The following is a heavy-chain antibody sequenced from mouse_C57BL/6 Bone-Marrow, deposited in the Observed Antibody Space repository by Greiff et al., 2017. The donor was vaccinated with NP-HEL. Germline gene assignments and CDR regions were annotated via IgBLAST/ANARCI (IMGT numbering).Heavy chain of an antibody. CDR3: ASGDYYGRGYFDV. CDR1: GYTFTSYW. Sequence: QVQLQQPGAELVKPGASVKLSCKASGYTFTSYWMHWVKQRPGQGLEWIGMIHPNSGSTNYNEKFKSKATLTVDKSSSTAYMQLSSLTSEDSAVYYCASGDYYGRGYFDVWGTGTTVTVSS. J-gene: IGHJ1*03. V-gene: IGHV1-64*01. D-gene: IGHD1-1*01. CDR2: IHPNSGST.